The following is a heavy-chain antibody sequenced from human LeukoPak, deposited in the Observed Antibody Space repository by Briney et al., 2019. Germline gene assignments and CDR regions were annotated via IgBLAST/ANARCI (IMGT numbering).Heavy chain of an antibody. V-gene: IGHV1-46*01. J-gene: IGHJ4*02. D-gene: IGHD3-9*01. CDR2: INPSGGST. Sequence: GASVKVSCKASGYTFTSYYMHWVRQAPGQGLEWMGIINPSGGSTSYAQKFQGRVTMTRDMSTSTVYMELSSLRSEDTAVYYCARDGFKLGLRYFDWLSIRTTTKEFFGYWGQGTLVTVSS. CDR1: GYTFTSYY. CDR3: ARDGFKLGLRYFDWLSIRTTTKEFFGY.